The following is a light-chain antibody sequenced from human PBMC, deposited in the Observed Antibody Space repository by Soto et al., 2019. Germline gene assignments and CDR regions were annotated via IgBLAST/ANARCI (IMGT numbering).Light chain of an antibody. CDR1: QSVSSY. CDR2: DAS. V-gene: IGKV3-11*01. CDR3: QLRTNRLIS. J-gene: IGKJ5*01. Sequence: ATLSLSPGERATLSCRASQSVSSYLAWYQQKPGQAPRLLIYDASNRATGIPARFSGSGSGTDFTLTISSLEPEDFAVYYSQLRTNRLISFAHGTRLEIK.